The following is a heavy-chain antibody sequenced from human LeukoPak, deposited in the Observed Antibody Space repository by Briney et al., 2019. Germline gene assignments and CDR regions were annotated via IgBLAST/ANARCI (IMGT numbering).Heavy chain of an antibody. Sequence: PGGSLRLSCTASGFTFGDYAMSWFRQAPGKGLEWVGFIRSKAYGGTTEYAASVKGRFTISRDDSKSIAYLQMNSLRAEDTALYYCVREHYNYYMDVWGKGTTVTVSS. CDR3: VREHYNYYMDV. V-gene: IGHV3-49*03. J-gene: IGHJ6*03. CDR2: IRSKAYGGTT. CDR1: GFTFGDYA.